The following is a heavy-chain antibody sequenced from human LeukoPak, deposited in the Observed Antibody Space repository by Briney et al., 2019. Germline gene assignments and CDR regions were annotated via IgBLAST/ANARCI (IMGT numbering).Heavy chain of an antibody. CDR2: ISGSGGST. D-gene: IGHD6-6*01. CDR1: GFTFSSYA. V-gene: IGHV3-23*01. CDR3: AKIVGVAARPAFDI. J-gene: IGHJ3*02. Sequence: GGSLRLSCAASGFTFSSYAMGWVRQAPGKGLEWVSGISGSGGSTYYADPVKGRFTISRDNSKNTLYLQMNSLRAEDTAVYYCAKIVGVAARPAFDIWGLGTMVTVSS.